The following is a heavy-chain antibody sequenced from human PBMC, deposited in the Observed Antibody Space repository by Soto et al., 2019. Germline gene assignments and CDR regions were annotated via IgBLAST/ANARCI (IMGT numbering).Heavy chain of an antibody. Sequence: SETLSLTCTVSGGSVSSGSYYWSWIRQPPGKGLEWIGYIYYSGSTNYNHSLKSRVTISVDTSKNQFSLKLSSVTAADTAVYYFARVTDYDFWSGYYYYFDYWGQGTLVTVSS. CDR3: ARVTDYDFWSGYYYYFDY. J-gene: IGHJ4*02. D-gene: IGHD3-3*01. CDR2: IYYSGST. V-gene: IGHV4-61*01. CDR1: GGSVSSGSYY.